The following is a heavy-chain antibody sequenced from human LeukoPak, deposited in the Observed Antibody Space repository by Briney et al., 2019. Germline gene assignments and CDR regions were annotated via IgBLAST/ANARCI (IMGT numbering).Heavy chain of an antibody. Sequence: PGGSLRLSCAASGFTFSSYSMNWVRQAPGKGLEWVSYIGSSSSTIYYADSVKGRFTISRDNAKNSLYLQMNSLRAEDTAVYYCARDPKTYYDFWSGYRGGNWFDPWGQGTLVTVSS. CDR1: GFTFSSYS. CDR3: ARDPKTYYDFWSGYRGGNWFDP. CDR2: IGSSSSTI. D-gene: IGHD3-3*01. V-gene: IGHV3-48*04. J-gene: IGHJ5*02.